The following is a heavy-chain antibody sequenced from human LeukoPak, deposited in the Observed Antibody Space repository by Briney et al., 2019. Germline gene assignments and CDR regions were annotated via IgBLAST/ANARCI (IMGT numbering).Heavy chain of an antibody. V-gene: IGHV4-59*01. CDR2: IYYSGST. CDR1: GGSINSYY. D-gene: IGHD2-15*01. J-gene: IGHJ1*01. Sequence: SETLSLTCTVSGGSINSYYWSWIRQPPGKGLEWIGYIYYSGSTNYNPSLKSRVTISVDTSKNQFSLKLSSVTAADTAVYYCARGRVVAAPPKSSHHWARGTLVTVSS. CDR3: ARGRVVAAPPKSSHH.